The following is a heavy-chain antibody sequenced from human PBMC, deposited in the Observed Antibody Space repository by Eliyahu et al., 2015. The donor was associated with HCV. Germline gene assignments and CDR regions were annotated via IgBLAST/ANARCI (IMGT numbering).Heavy chain of an antibody. CDR3: ARPKNGGYDLGNAFDI. CDR1: GYSFTSYW. V-gene: IGHV5-51*03. CDR2: VYPGYSDT. D-gene: IGHD5-12*01. J-gene: IGHJ3*02. Sequence: EVQLVQSGAEVKKPGESLKISCKGSGYSFTSYWIGWVRQMPGKGLEGMGGVYPGYSDTRYSPSFQGQVTISADKSISTAYLQWSSLKASDTAMYYCARPKNGGYDLGNAFDIWGQGTMVTVSS.